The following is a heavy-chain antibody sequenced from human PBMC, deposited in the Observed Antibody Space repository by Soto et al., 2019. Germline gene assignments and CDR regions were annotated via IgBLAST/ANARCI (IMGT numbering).Heavy chain of an antibody. V-gene: IGHV3-30-3*01. CDR2: ISYDGSNK. J-gene: IGHJ4*02. Sequence: GGSLRLSCAASGFTFSSYAMHWVRQAPGKGLEWVAVISYDGSNKYYADSVKGRFTISRDNSKNTLFLQMNSLRAEDTAVYYCAITLYWGQGTLVTVSS. CDR3: AITLY. CDR1: GFTFSSYA.